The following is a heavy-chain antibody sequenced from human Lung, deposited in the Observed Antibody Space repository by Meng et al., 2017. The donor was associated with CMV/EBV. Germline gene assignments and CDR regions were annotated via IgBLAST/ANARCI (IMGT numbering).Heavy chain of an antibody. CDR1: GFTFSSYA. CDR3: AKDTGFLEWLGWRNYYYGMDV. V-gene: IGHV3-23*01. D-gene: IGHD3-3*01. Sequence: GESLKISCAASGFTFSSYAMSWVRQAPGKGLEWVSAISGSGGSTYYADSVKGRFTISRDNSKNTLYLQMNSLRAEDTAAYYCAKDTGFLEWLGWRNYYYGMDVWGQGTTVTVSS. CDR2: ISGSGGST. J-gene: IGHJ6*02.